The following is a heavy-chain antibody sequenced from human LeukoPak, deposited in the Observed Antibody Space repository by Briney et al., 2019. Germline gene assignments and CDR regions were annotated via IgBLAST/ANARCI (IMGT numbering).Heavy chain of an antibody. J-gene: IGHJ4*02. CDR3: ARGFDATGLDY. D-gene: IGHD2-15*01. CDR1: GFTFDDYG. CDR2: INWNGGST. Sequence: AGGSLRLSCAASGFTFDDYGMSWVRQAPGKGREWVSGINWNGGSTGYADSVKGRFTISRDNAKNSLYLQMNSLRAEDTGLYYCARGFDATGLDYWGQGTLVTVSS. V-gene: IGHV3-20*04.